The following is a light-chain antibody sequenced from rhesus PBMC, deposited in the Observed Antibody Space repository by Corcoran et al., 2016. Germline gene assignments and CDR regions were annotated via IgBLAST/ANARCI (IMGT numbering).Light chain of an antibody. CDR1: QRISNY. J-gene: IGKJ4*01. Sequence: DIQMTQSPSSLSASVGDRVTITCRSSQRISNYLAWYQQKPGKVPKLLIYGASTLESWVPSRFSGSGSGTDFTLLITSLQPEDFGTYNCQQLNSHPLTFGEGTKVEIK. CDR2: GAS. V-gene: IGKV1-44*03. CDR3: QQLNSHPLT.